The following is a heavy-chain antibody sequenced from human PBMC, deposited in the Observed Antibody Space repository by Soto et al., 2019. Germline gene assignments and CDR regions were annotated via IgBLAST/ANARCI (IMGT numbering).Heavy chain of an antibody. Sequence: SETLSLTCTVSGGSISSGDYYWSWIRQPPGKGLEWIGYIYYSGSTYYNPSLKSRVTISVDTSKNQFSLKLSSVTAADTAVYHCARATYLTGYYLNWFDPWGQGTLVTVSS. D-gene: IGHD3-9*01. J-gene: IGHJ5*02. CDR1: GGSISSGDYY. V-gene: IGHV4-30-4*01. CDR3: ARATYLTGYYLNWFDP. CDR2: IYYSGST.